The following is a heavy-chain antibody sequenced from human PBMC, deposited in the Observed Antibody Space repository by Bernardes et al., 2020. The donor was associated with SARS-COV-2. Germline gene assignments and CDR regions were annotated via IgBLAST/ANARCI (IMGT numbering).Heavy chain of an antibody. CDR3: AHRRTGPRPAILFDP. CDR1: GFSLTTTGVG. V-gene: IGHV2-5*02. Sequence: SGPTLVKLTQTLTLTCTFSGFSLTTTGVGVGWIRQHPGKSLEWLALIYWGDDERHSPSLKSRLTITKDTSKNQVVLTMTNMDPVSTATYYCAHRRTGPRPAILFDPWGQGIMVTVSS. D-gene: IGHD2-2*01. J-gene: IGHJ5*02. CDR2: IYWGDDE.